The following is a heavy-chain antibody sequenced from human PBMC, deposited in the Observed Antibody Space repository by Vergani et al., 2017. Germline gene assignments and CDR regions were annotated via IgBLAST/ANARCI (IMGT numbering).Heavy chain of an antibody. Sequence: QVQLVKSGAEVKKPGASVKVSCKASGYTFTDFYMHWVRQAPGQGLEWLGWINPKSGGTSYAPNFQGRVTMTRDTSISTAYMELSRLTSDDTAVYYCAKNFRQWVAYSGSYFFDYWGQGTLVTVSS. CDR3: AKNFRQWVAYSGSYFFDY. D-gene: IGHD1-26*01. CDR1: GYTFTDFY. J-gene: IGHJ4*02. CDR2: INPKSGGT. V-gene: IGHV1-2*02.